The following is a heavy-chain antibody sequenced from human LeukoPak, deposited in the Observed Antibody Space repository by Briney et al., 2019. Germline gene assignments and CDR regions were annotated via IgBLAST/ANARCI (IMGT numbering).Heavy chain of an antibody. CDR2: VTSGGTT. CDR1: GFTFSTYG. D-gene: IGHD3-10*01. J-gene: IGHJ4*02. CDR3: AKENSGSYSPVYF. Sequence: QPGGPLRLSCAASGFTFSTYGMTWVRQAPGKGLEWVSSVTSGGTTYYAGSVKGRFTISRDNSKNTVYLQMNSLRDEDTALYYCAKENSGSYSPVYFWGQGTLVTVSS. V-gene: IGHV3-23*01.